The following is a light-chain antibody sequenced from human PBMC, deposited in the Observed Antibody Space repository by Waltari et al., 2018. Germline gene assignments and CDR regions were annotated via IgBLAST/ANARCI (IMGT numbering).Light chain of an antibody. CDR3: SSWDDNLNVLV. V-gene: IGLV1-44*01. J-gene: IGLJ2*01. Sequence: VLTQRPSASGRPGQRITIDSSVGEYNIGSHPVAWYQQIPGTAPKLLIYNHNRRPSGVPDRISASTSGTSAPLAISGLQSDDESDYYCSSWDDNLNVLVFGGGTKVTVL. CDR1: EYNIGSHP. CDR2: NHN.